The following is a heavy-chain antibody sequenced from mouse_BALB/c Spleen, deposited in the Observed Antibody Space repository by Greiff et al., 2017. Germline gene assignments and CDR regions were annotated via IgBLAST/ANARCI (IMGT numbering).Heavy chain of an antibody. CDR3: AIMINTPCFAY. V-gene: IGHV1S41*01. CDR2: IAPGSGST. D-gene: IGHD2-4*01. CDR1: GYTFTSYW. Sequence: DLVKPGASVKLSCKASGYTFTSYWINWVKQRPGQGLEWIGRIAPGSGSTYYNEMFKGKATLTVDTSSSTAYIQLSSLSSEDSAVYVCAIMINTPCFAYWGQGTLVTVSA. J-gene: IGHJ3*01.